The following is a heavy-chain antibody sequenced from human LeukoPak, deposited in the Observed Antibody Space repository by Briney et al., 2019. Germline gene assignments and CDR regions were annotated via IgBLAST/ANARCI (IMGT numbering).Heavy chain of an antibody. CDR2: INPNNGGT. Sequence: ASVKVSCKSSGYTFTGYYIHWVRQAPGQGLEWMGWINPNNGGTNYAQKFQGRVTMTRDTSISTAYMELNRLTSDDTAVYYCARDKYTGYETFDYWGQGTPVTVSS. D-gene: IGHD5-12*01. CDR3: ARDKYTGYETFDY. V-gene: IGHV1-2*02. J-gene: IGHJ4*02. CDR1: GYTFTGYY.